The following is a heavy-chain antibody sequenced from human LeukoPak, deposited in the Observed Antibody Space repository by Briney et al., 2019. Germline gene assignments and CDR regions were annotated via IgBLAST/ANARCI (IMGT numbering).Heavy chain of an antibody. D-gene: IGHD3-9*01. CDR2: ISGSAART. CDR1: GFAFSTYG. Sequence: GGSLRLSCAASGFAFSTYGMTWVRQAPGRGLEWVSAISGSAARTFYADSVKGRFTISRDNSKNTLSLQMNSLRAEDTAVYYCAKALLRYFDWLLFGDAFDIWGQGTMVTVSS. J-gene: IGHJ3*02. V-gene: IGHV3-23*01. CDR3: AKALLRYFDWLLFGDAFDI.